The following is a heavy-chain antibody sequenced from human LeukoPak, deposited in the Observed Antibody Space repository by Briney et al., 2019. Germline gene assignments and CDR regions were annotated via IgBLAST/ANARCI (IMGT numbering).Heavy chain of an antibody. D-gene: IGHD3-3*01. CDR2: IKSSSSYI. J-gene: IGHJ4*02. CDR1: GFTFSTYA. V-gene: IGHV3-21*01. Sequence: PGGSLRLSCAASGFTFSTYAMSWVRQAPGKGLEWVSSIKSSSSYIYYADSVKGRFTISRDNARNSLYLQMNSLRAEDTAVYYCARDLLDKIFGVVHLPHDYWGQGMLVTVSS. CDR3: ARDLLDKIFGVVHLPHDY.